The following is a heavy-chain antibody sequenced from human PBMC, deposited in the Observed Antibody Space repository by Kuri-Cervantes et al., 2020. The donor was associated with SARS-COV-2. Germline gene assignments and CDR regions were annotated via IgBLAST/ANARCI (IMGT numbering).Heavy chain of an antibody. CDR2: IWYDGSNK. Sequence: GESLKISFAASGFTFSSYGMHWVRQAPGKGLEWVAVIWYDGSNKYYADSVKGRFTISRDNSKNTLYLQMNSLRAEDTAVYYCARESKYPMMYYYYGMDVWGQGTTVTVSS. CDR3: ARESKYPMMYYYYGMDV. J-gene: IGHJ6*02. D-gene: IGHD3-22*01. CDR1: GFTFSSYG. V-gene: IGHV3-33*01.